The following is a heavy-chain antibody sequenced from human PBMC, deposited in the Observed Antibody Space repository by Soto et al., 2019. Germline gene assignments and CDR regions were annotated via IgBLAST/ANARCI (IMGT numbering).Heavy chain of an antibody. CDR3: ARERREEIHDGYDIDY. Sequence: QVQLQASGPGLVKPSETLSLTCTVSGGSISDYYWSWIRQPAGKGLEWIGRIYTSGSTDYNPSLKSRVTIWIDTSKKQFSLKVTSMTAADTAVYYCARERREEIHDGYDIDYWGQGTLVTVSS. D-gene: IGHD5-12*01. CDR1: GGSISDYY. V-gene: IGHV4-4*07. CDR2: IYTSGST. J-gene: IGHJ4*02.